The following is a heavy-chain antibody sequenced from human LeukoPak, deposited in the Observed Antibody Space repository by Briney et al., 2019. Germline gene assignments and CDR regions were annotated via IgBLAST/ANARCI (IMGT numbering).Heavy chain of an antibody. D-gene: IGHD3-3*01. CDR1: GFTFSTYS. V-gene: IGHV3-23*01. Sequence: PGGSLTLSCLASGFTFSTYSMTCVRQVPGKGLDWVSAISADDTGYYAHSVKGRLIVSRDNSKNTLYLQLNRLRVEDTAVYYCAKEHDLWHEEGNWFDPWGQGTLVTVSS. CDR2: ISADDTG. CDR3: AKEHDLWHEEGNWFDP. J-gene: IGHJ5*02.